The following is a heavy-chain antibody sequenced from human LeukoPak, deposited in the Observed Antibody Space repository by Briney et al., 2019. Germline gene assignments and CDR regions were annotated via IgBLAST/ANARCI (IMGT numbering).Heavy chain of an antibody. CDR2: IYYSGST. Sequence: SETLSLTCTVSGGSLSSSSYYWGWIRQPPGKGLEWFGSIYYSGSTYYNPSLKSRVTISVDTSKNQFSLKLSSVTAADTAVYYCARRVNSNWFLGVHWFDPWGQGALVTVSS. CDR3: ARRVNSNWFLGVHWFDP. V-gene: IGHV4-39*01. CDR1: GGSLSSSSYY. J-gene: IGHJ5*02. D-gene: IGHD6-13*01.